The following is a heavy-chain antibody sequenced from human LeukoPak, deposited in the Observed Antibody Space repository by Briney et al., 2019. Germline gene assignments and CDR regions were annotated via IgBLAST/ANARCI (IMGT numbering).Heavy chain of an antibody. CDR2: IYYSGST. CDR1: GGSISSYY. J-gene: IGHJ2*01. D-gene: IGHD3-10*01. CDR3: ARDMGA. Sequence: SETLSLTCTVSGGSISSYYWSWIRQPPGKGLEWIGSIYYSGSTYYNPSLKSRVTISVDTSKNQFSLKLSSVTAADTAVYYCARDMGAWGRGTLVTVSS. V-gene: IGHV4-39*07.